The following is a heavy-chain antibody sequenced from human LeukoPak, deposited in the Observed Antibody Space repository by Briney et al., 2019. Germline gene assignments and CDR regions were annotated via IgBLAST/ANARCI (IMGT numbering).Heavy chain of an antibody. CDR1: GYTFTSYG. J-gene: IGHJ3*02. D-gene: IGHD2-21*01. CDR3: ARDPSAYCGGDCYYDAFDI. Sequence: ASVKVSGMASGYTFTSYGISWVRQAPGQGLEWMGWISANNGNTNYAQKLQGRVTMTTDTSTSTAYMELRGLRSDDTAVYYCARDPSAYCGGDCYYDAFDIWGQGTMVTVSS. V-gene: IGHV1-18*01. CDR2: ISANNGNT.